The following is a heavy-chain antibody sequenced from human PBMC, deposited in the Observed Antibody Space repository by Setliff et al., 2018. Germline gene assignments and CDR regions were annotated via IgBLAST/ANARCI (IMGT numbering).Heavy chain of an antibody. V-gene: IGHV3-11*01. J-gene: IGHJ3*02. CDR3: AKGGGDWDNQHYVYDI. D-gene: IGHD2-21*02. CDR2: IASNGYFT. Sequence: LRLSCAASGFAFGDHYMSWIRQAPGKGLEWLAYIASNGYFTDYADAVKGRFVISRDNSQNSLHLQINGLRVEDTAEYYCAKGGGDWDNQHYVYDIWGQGTMVTVSS. CDR1: GFAFGDHY.